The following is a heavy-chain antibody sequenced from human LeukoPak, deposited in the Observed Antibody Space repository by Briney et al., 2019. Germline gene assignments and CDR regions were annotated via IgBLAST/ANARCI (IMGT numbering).Heavy chain of an antibody. D-gene: IGHD1-7*01. Sequence: PGGSLRLSCAASGFTFSSYAMSWVRQAPGKGLEWVSAISGSGGSTYYADSVKGRFTISRDNSKNTLYLQMNSLRAEDTAVYYCAERRGLEVLYYYYMDVWGKGTTVTVSS. CDR1: GFTFSSYA. CDR2: ISGSGGST. CDR3: AERRGLEVLYYYYMDV. J-gene: IGHJ6*03. V-gene: IGHV3-23*01.